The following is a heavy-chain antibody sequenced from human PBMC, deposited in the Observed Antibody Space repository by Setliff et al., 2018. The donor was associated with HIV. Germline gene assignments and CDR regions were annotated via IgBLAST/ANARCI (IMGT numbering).Heavy chain of an antibody. CDR2: VYYTGNT. CDR3: ARDDSIVLVPAIMRGDGFDF. V-gene: IGHV4-39*07. CDR1: GGSVSSPGYY. D-gene: IGHD2-2*01. J-gene: IGHJ3*01. Sequence: PSETLSLTCTVSGGSVSSPGYYWGWIRQPPGKGLEWIGSVYYTGNTKYNPSLESRVTFSIDTSENQFSLRLASVTAADTAIYYCARDDSIVLVPAIMRGDGFDFWGQGRMVTVSS.